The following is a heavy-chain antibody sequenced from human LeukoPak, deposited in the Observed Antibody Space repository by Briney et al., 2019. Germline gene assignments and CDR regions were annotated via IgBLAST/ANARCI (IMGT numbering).Heavy chain of an antibody. V-gene: IGHV1-18*01. CDR2: ISAYSGNT. J-gene: IGHJ2*01. D-gene: IGHD7-27*01. CDR3: ATGDLTGDSPGYFDL. Sequence: GASVKVSCKASGYTFTSYGISWVRQAPGQGLEWMGWISAYSGNTNYAQKFQGRVIMTTDTSTSTAYMDLRSLRSDDTAVYYCATGDLTGDSPGYFDLWGRGTLVTVSS. CDR1: GYTFTSYG.